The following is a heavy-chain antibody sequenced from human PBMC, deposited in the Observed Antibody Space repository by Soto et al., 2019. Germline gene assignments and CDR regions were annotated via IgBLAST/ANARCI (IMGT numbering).Heavy chain of an antibody. CDR3: TAGYCSGADFYSSHY. CDR1: GFTFNNAW. V-gene: IGHV3-15*07. J-gene: IGHJ4*02. Sequence: EVHLVESGGGLVKPGESLRLSCAASGFTFNNAWMNWVRQAPGKGLEWVGRIKSYSAGGTTDCAAPLKGRFTISRDESRDTLYLQLNSLKPEDAAVYYCTAGYCSGADFYSSHYWGQGTLVTVSS. D-gene: IGHD2-15*01. CDR2: IKSYSAGGTT.